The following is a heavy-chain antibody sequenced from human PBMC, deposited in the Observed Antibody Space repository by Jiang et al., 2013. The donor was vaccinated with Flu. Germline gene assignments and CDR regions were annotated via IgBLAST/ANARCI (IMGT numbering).Heavy chain of an antibody. J-gene: IGHJ4*02. CDR3: AHRTTEPGLDY. Sequence: KPTQTLTLTCTFSGFSLSTSGVVVGWIRQPPGKALEWLALIYWDDDKRYSPSLTSRLTITKDTSKNQVVLTMTNMDPVDTATYFCAHRTTEPGLDYWGQGTLVTVSS. CDR2: IYWDDDK. V-gene: IGHV2-5*02. D-gene: IGHD1-1*01. CDR1: GFSLSTSGVV.